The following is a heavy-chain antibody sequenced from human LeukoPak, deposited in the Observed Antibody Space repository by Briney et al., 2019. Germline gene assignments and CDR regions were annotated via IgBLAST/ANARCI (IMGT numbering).Heavy chain of an antibody. J-gene: IGHJ5*02. V-gene: IGHV4-39*01. D-gene: IGHD1-26*01. CDR1: GGSIVSRNDY. CDR2: IYSSGST. Sequence: PSETLSLTCTVSGGSIVSRNDYWGWIRQPPGKGLEWIGSIYSSGSTHYHPSLKSRVTISVDTSKNQFSLKLSSVTATDTAVYYCARHFWERLCWFDPWGQGTLVTVS. CDR3: ARHFWERLCWFDP.